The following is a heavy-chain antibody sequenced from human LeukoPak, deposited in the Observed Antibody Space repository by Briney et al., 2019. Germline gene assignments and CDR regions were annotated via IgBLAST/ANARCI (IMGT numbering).Heavy chain of an antibody. CDR2: VSHGGTS. D-gene: IGHD2/OR15-2a*01. Sequence: SETLSLTCAVSGGPFRGFFWSWIRQAPGKGLEWIAEVSHGGTSNYNPSLKSRITISVDTSKSQFSLELTSVTAADTAVYYCARGIFYGGRKQYIWFDLWAQGTLVTVSS. CDR1: GGPFRGFF. V-gene: IGHV4-34*01. J-gene: IGHJ5*02. CDR3: ARGIFYGGRKQYIWFDL.